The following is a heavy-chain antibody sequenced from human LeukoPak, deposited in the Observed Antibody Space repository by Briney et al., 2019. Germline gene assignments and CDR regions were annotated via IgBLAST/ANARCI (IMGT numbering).Heavy chain of an antibody. Sequence: QPGGSLRLSCAASGFTVSSNYMSWVRQAPGKGLEWVSVIYSGGSTYYADSVKGRFTISRDNSKNTLYLQMHSLRAEDTAVYYCAKESLRVVPSSTFDYWGQGTLVTVSS. CDR1: GFTVSSNY. J-gene: IGHJ4*02. V-gene: IGHV3-53*01. D-gene: IGHD2-2*01. CDR2: IYSGGST. CDR3: AKESLRVVPSSTFDY.